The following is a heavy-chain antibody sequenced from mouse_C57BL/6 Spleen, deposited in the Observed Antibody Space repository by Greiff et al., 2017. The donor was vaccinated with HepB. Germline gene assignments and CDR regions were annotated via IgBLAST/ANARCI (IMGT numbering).Heavy chain of an antibody. V-gene: IGHV1-4*01. J-gene: IGHJ4*01. CDR3: ARSGSSGPYYAMDY. CDR1: GYTFTSYT. CDR2: ITPSSGYT. Sequence: QVHVKQSGAELARPGASVKMSCKASGYTFTSYTMHWVKQRPGQGLEWIGYITPSSGYTTYNQKFKDKATLTADTSSSTAYMQLSSLTSEDSAVYYCARSGSSGPYYAMDYWGQGTSVTVSS. D-gene: IGHD3-2*02.